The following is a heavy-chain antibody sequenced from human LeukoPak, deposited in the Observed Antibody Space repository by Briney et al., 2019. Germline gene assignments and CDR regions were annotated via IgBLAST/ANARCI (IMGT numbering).Heavy chain of an antibody. D-gene: IGHD6-13*01. V-gene: IGHV3-30*18. CDR3: ANPIAAAGTGLWAFDI. J-gene: IGHJ3*02. CDR2: ISYDGSNK. Sequence: GGSLRLSCAASGFTFSSYGMHWVRQAPGKGLEWVAVISYDGSNKYYADSVKGRFTISRGNSKNTLYLQMNSLRAEDTAVYYCANPIAAAGTGLWAFDIWGQGTMVTVSS. CDR1: GFTFSSYG.